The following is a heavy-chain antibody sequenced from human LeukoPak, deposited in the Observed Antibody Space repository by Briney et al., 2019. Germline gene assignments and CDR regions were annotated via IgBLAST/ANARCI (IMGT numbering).Heavy chain of an antibody. CDR1: GYTLTELS. J-gene: IGHJ3*02. CDR3: ATDSPSPYSSSPDAFDI. D-gene: IGHD6-6*01. V-gene: IGHV1-24*01. CDR2: FDPEDGET. Sequence: ASVKVSCKVSGYTLTELSMHWVRQAPGKGLEWMGGFDPEDGETIYAQKFQGRVTMTEDTSTDTAYMELSSLRSEDTAVYYCATDSPSPYSSSPDAFDIWGQGTMVTVSS.